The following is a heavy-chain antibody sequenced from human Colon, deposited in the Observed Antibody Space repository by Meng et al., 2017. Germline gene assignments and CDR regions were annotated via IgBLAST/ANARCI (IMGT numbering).Heavy chain of an antibody. Sequence: QGRLRQWGARLLKPSETLSLTCAVYGGSFSDYYLTWIRQPPGKGLEWVGEIHPSGSTYYSPSLQSRVTITLDTSKNQFSLTLSSMTAADTAVYYCARGVDWAKSGNFWGQGTLVTVSS. J-gene: IGHJ4*02. V-gene: IGHV4-34*01. CDR2: IHPSGST. CDR3: ARGVDWAKSGNF. CDR1: GGSFSDYY. D-gene: IGHD3-9*01.